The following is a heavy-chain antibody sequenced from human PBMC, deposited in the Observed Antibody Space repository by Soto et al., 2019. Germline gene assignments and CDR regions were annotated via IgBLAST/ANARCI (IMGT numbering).Heavy chain of an antibody. D-gene: IGHD6-6*01. CDR3: AKAHSSSSEGEYDGMDV. V-gene: IGHV3-23*01. CDR2: ISGSGGST. CDR1: RFTFSSYA. Sequence: PGGSLGLSCAASRFTFSSYAMSWGRQAPGKGLEWVSAISGSGGSTYYADSVKGRFTISRDNSTNTLYLKMNSLRAEDTALYYCAKAHSSSSEGEYDGMDVWGQGTTVTVSS. J-gene: IGHJ6*01.